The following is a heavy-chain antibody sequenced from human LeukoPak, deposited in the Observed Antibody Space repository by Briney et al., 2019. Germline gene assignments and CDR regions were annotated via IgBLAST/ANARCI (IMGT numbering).Heavy chain of an antibody. CDR3: ARVGSSGWYGYYYYGMDV. J-gene: IGHJ6*02. CDR2: INHSGST. Sequence: SETLSLTCAVYGGSFSGYYWSWIRQPTGKGLEWIGEINHSGSTNYNPSLKSRVTISVDTSKNQFSLKLSSVTAADTAVYYCARVGSSGWYGYYYYGMDVWGQGTTVTVSS. D-gene: IGHD6-19*01. CDR1: GGSFSGYY. V-gene: IGHV4-34*01.